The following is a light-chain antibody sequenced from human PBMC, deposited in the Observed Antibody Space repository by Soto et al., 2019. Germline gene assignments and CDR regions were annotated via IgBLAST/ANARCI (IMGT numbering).Light chain of an antibody. CDR3: SSYTSSSTLLDV. J-gene: IGLJ1*01. CDR2: DVS. Sequence: QYALTQPASVSGSPGQSITISCTGTSSDVGGYNYVSWYQQHPGKAPKLMIYDVSNRPSGVSNRFSGSKSGNTASLTISGLQAEDEAEYYCSSYTSSSTLLDVFGTGTKLTVL. CDR1: SSDVGGYNY. V-gene: IGLV2-14*01.